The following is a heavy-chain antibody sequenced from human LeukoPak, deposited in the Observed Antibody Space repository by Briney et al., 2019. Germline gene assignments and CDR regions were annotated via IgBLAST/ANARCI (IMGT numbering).Heavy chain of an antibody. CDR2: INPSGGST. CDR3: ARDFDYYGSGSYDYYYGMDV. V-gene: IGHV1-46*01. J-gene: IGHJ6*02. Sequence: ASVKVSCKASGYTFTSYYMHWVRQAPGQGLEWMGIINPSGGSTSYAQKFQGRVTMTTDTSTSTAYMELRSLRSDDTAVYYCARDFDYYGSGSYDYYYGMDVWGQGTTVTVSS. CDR1: GYTFTSYY. D-gene: IGHD3-10*01.